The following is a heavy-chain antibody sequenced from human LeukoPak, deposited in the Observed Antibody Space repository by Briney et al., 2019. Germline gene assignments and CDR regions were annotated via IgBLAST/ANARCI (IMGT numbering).Heavy chain of an antibody. CDR2: IRPGGDGP. V-gene: IGHV1-46*02. Sequence: ASVKVSCKASGNSLNNYHMHWVRQAPGQGLEWLGIIRPGGDGPSYAQKFQGRVTMTRDMSTSTVYMELSSLTSDDTAVYYCGRDPTYRNYFDSWGQGTLVTVSS. J-gene: IGHJ4*02. CDR1: GNSLNNYH. CDR3: GRDPTYRNYFDS. D-gene: IGHD1-1*01.